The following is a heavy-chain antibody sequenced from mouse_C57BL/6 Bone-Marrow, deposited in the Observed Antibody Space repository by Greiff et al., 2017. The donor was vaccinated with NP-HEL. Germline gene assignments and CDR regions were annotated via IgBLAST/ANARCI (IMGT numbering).Heavy chain of an antibody. J-gene: IGHJ2*01. D-gene: IGHD1-1*01. Sequence: VQLQQPGAELVRPGSSVKLSCKASGYTFTSYWMDWVKQRPGQGLEWIGNIYPSDSATHYNQKFQDKATLTVDKSSSTAYMQLSSLTSEDSAVYYCATLRRYYFDYWGQGTTLTVSS. V-gene: IGHV1-61*01. CDR2: IYPSDSAT. CDR3: ATLRRYYFDY. CDR1: GYTFTSYW.